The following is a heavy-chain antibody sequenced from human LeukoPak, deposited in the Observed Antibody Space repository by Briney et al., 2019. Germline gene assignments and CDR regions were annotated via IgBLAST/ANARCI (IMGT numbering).Heavy chain of an antibody. J-gene: IGHJ5*02. CDR3: VKDRRNPYRPEGPFDP. Sequence: PGGSLRLSCAASGFTFEDYAMHWVRQAPGKGLEWVSGINWNSGSIGYANSVKGRFTISRDNVMNSLYLQMNSLRPEDTALYYCVKDRRNPYRPEGPFDPWGQGTLVTVSS. V-gene: IGHV3-9*01. D-gene: IGHD1-14*01. CDR2: INWNSGSI. CDR1: GFTFEDYA.